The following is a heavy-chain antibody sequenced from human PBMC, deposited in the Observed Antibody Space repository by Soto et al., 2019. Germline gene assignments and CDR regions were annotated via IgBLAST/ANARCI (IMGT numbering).Heavy chain of an antibody. Sequence: ETLSLTCTVSGGSISSYYWSWIRQPAGKGLEWIGYIYYSGSTNYNPSLKSRVTISVDTSKNQFSLKLSSVTAADTAVYYCARGTRLEWLSEYFDYWGQGTLVTVSS. V-gene: IGHV4-59*01. CDR1: GGSISSYY. CDR2: IYYSGST. CDR3: ARGTRLEWLSEYFDY. D-gene: IGHD3-3*01. J-gene: IGHJ4*02.